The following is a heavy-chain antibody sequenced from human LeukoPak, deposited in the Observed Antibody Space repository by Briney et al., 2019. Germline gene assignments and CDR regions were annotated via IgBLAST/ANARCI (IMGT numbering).Heavy chain of an antibody. CDR2: IFTSGIT. CDR1: GGSISIYY. V-gene: IGHV4-4*07. Sequence: SETLSLTCTVSGGSISIYYWNWIRQPAGKGLEWIGRIFTSGITNYDPSLKSRVTMSVDTSKNQFSLNLSSVTAADTAVYYCARHGNIVATMSMDVWGKGITVTVSS. CDR3: ARHGNIVATMSMDV. J-gene: IGHJ6*03. D-gene: IGHD5-12*01.